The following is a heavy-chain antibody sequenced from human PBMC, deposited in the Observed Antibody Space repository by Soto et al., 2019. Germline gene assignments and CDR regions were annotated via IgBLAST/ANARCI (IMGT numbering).Heavy chain of an antibody. J-gene: IGHJ6*02. D-gene: IGHD3-3*01. CDR2: IYYSGST. V-gene: IGHV4-31*03. Sequence: PSETLSLTCTVSGGSISSGGYYWSWIRQHPGKGLEWIGYIYYSGSTYYNPSLKSRVTISVDTSKNQFSLKLSSVTAADTAVYYCARDRFVHLINNYYYYGMDVWGQGTTVTSP. CDR1: GGSISSGGYY. CDR3: ARDRFVHLINNYYYYGMDV.